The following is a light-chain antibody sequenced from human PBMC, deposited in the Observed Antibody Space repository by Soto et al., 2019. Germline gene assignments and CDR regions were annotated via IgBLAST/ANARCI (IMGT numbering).Light chain of an antibody. CDR3: CSYAGSNTYV. CDR1: SSDVGSYNL. V-gene: IGLV2-23*02. J-gene: IGLJ1*01. CDR2: GVT. Sequence: QAVLTQPACVSGSPGQSITISCTGTSSDVGSYNLVSWYQQHPGKAPKFMIYGVTKRPSGVSNRFSGSKSGNTASLTISGLQAEDEADYYCCSYAGSNTYVFGTGTKVTVL.